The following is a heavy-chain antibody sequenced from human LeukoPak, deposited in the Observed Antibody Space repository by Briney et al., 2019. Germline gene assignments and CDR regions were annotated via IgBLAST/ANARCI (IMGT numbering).Heavy chain of an antibody. CDR1: GGSISSYY. D-gene: IGHD3-3*01. V-gene: IGHV4-59*08. CDR2: IYYSGST. J-gene: IGHJ4*02. Sequence: SETLSLTCTVSGGSISSYYWSWIRQPPGKGLEWIGYIYYSGSTNYNPSLKSRVTISVDTSKNQFSLKLSSVTAADTAVYYGARHPGITTLNFDYWGQGTLVTVSS. CDR3: ARHPGITTLNFDY.